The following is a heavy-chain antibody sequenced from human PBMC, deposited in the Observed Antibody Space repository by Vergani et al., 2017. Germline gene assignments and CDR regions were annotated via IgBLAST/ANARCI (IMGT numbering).Heavy chain of an antibody. V-gene: IGHV3-15*01. CDR3: SRNYGPYYFDY. Sequence: EVQLVESGGGLVKPGGSLRLSCAASGFTFSNAWMSWVRQAPGKGLEWVGRIKSKTDGGTTDYAATVKGRFTISRDDSKNTLDQQMDSQKAEDTAVYYCSRNYGPYYFDYWGQGTLVTVSS. D-gene: IGHD4-11*01. CDR1: GFTFSNAW. CDR2: IKSKTDGGTT. J-gene: IGHJ4*02.